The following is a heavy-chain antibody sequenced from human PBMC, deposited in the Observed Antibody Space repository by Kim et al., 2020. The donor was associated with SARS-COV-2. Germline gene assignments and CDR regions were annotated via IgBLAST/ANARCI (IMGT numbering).Heavy chain of an antibody. V-gene: IGHV3-66*01. CDR3: ASRDYGSGTYYYYYYYMDV. CDR1: GFTVSSNY. CDR2: IYSGGST. Sequence: GGSLRLSCAASGFTVSSNYMSWVRQAPGKGLEWVSVIYSGGSTYYADAVKGRFTISRDNSKNTLYLQMNSLRAEDTAVYYCASRDYGSGTYYYYYYYMDVWGNRTPVTVS. J-gene: IGHJ6*03. D-gene: IGHD3-10*01.